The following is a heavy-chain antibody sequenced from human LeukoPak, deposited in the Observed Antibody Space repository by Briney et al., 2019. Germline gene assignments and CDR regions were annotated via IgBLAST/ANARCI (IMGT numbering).Heavy chain of an antibody. Sequence: SETLSLTCTVSGGSISSSSYYWGWIRQPPGKGLEWIGSIYYSGSTYYNPSLKSRVTISVDTSKNQFSLKLSSVTAADTAVYYCARGLYYYDSSGPFDYWGQGTLVTVSS. CDR2: IYYSGST. CDR3: ARGLYYYDSSGPFDY. CDR1: GGSISSSSYY. D-gene: IGHD3-22*01. J-gene: IGHJ4*02. V-gene: IGHV4-39*07.